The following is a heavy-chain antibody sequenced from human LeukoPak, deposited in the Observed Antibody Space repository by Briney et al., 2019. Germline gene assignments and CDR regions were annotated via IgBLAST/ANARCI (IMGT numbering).Heavy chain of an antibody. CDR3: AGDLVGAPFGVNY. CDR2: IYYSGST. V-gene: IGHV4-61*05. J-gene: IGHJ4*02. CDR1: GGSISSSSYY. Sequence: SETLSLTCTVSGGSISSSSYYWGWIRQPPGKGLEWIGYIYYSGSTNYNPSLKSRVTTSVDTSKNQFSLKLSSVTAADTAVYYCAGDLVGAPFGVNYWGQGTLVTVSS. D-gene: IGHD1-26*01.